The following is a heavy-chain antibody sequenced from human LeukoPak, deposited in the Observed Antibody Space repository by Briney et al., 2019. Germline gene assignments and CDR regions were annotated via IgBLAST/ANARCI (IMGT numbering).Heavy chain of an antibody. CDR1: GLTFRYYT. J-gene: IGHJ5*02. D-gene: IGHD6-13*01. CDR2: ISSNSATI. V-gene: IGHV3-48*02. CDR3: ARGCSAGTPHNWFDP. Sequence: GGSLRLSCVGSGLTFRYYTLNWVRQAPGKGLEWISSISSNSATIHYADSVNGRFTISRDNAKNSVFLQVNSLRDEDTAVYYCARGCSAGTPHNWFDPWGQGTLVTVSS.